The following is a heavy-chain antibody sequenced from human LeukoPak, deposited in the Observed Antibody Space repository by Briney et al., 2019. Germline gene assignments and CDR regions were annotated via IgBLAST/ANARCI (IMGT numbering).Heavy chain of an antibody. CDR1: GFTFSSYW. D-gene: IGHD3-10*01. V-gene: IGHV3-7*01. CDR2: IKQDGSEK. Sequence: GGSLRLSCAASGFTFSSYWMSWVRQAPGKGLEWVANIKQDGSEKYYVDSVKGRFTISRDNAKNSLYLQMNSLRAEDTAVYYCARDAPFLWFGELSAFDYWGQRTPVTVSS. J-gene: IGHJ4*02. CDR3: ARDAPFLWFGELSAFDY.